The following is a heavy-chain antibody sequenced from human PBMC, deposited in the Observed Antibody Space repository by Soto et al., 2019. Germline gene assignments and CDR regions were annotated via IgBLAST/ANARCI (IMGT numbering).Heavy chain of an antibody. D-gene: IGHD3-22*01. CDR1: GFTFSIYS. CDR2: ISSSSSYI. CDR3: ARDLGHYDSSGYYYRGRAGYYFDY. Sequence: GGSLRISCAASGFTFSIYSMNWVRQAPGKGLEWVSSISSSSSYIYYADSVKGRFTISRDNAKNSLYLQMNSLRAEDTAVYYCARDLGHYDSSGYYYRGRAGYYFDYWGQGTLVTVSS. J-gene: IGHJ4*02. V-gene: IGHV3-21*01.